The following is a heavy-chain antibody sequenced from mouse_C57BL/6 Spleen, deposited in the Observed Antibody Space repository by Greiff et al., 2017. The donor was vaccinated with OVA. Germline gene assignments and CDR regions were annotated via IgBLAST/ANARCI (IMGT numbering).Heavy chain of an antibody. D-gene: IGHD3-3*01. CDR2: ISDGGSYT. CDR1: GFTFSSYA. Sequence: EVKLVEPGGGLVKPGGSLKLSCAASGFTFSSYAMSWVRQTPEKRLEWVATISDGGSYTYYPDNVKGRFTISRDNAKNNLYLQMSHLKSEDTAMYYCARDRERDYFDYWGQGTTLTVSS. V-gene: IGHV5-4*01. J-gene: IGHJ2*01. CDR3: ARDRERDYFDY.